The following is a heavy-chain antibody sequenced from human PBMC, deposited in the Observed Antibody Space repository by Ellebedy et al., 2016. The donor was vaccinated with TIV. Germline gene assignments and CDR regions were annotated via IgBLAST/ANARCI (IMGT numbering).Heavy chain of an antibody. V-gene: IGHV3-30-3*01. J-gene: IGHJ4*02. CDR2: ISYDGSNK. Sequence: GESLKISCAASGFTFSSYDIHWVRQAPGKGLEWVAVISYDGSNKFYADSVKGRFTIARDNSKNTVYLQMNSLRGEDTAVYYCARGGFGSWFDYWGQGTLVTVSS. CDR3: ARGGFGSWFDY. D-gene: IGHD6-13*01. CDR1: GFTFSSYD.